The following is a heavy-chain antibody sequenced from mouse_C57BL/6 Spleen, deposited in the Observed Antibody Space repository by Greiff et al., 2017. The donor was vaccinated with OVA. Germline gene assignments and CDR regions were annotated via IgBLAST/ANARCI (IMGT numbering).Heavy chain of an antibody. CDR1: GYTFTSYW. CDR2: IYPSDSET. CDR3: AREDPLRYYFDY. V-gene: IGHV1-61*01. J-gene: IGHJ2*01. Sequence: VQLQQPGAELVRPGSSVKLSCKASGYTFTSYWMDWVKQRPGQGLEWIGNIYPSDSETHYNQKFKDKATLTVDKSSSTAYMQLSSLTSEDSAVYYCAREDPLRYYFDYWGQGTTLTVSS. D-gene: IGHD1-2*01.